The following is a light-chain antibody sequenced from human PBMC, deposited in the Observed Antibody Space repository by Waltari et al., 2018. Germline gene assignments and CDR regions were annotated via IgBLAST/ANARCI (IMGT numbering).Light chain of an antibody. Sequence: IVLTQSPATLSVLPGERVTLSCRASQSVTSNLAWYHQRRGQPPRLRLYGASFRAPGIPYRFSGSGSGTEFTLTLHSLQSEDYGIYYCQQYNTRPPGTFGQGTELDIK. CDR3: QQYNTRPPGT. CDR1: QSVTSN. J-gene: IGKJ2*01. V-gene: IGKV3-15*01. CDR2: GAS.